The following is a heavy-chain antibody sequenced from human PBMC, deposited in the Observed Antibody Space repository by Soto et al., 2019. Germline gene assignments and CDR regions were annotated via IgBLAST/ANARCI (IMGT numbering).Heavy chain of an antibody. J-gene: IGHJ6*03. CDR3: AKDGYCSGGSCSGGGPDYYYYYMDV. CDR1: GFTFDDYA. D-gene: IGHD2-15*01. CDR2: ISWNSGSI. Sequence: DVQLVESGGGLVQPGRSLRLSCAASGFTFDDYAMHWVRQAPGKGLEWVSGISWNSGSIGYADSVKGRFTISRDNAKNSLYLQMNSLRAEDTALYYCAKDGYCSGGSCSGGGPDYYYYYMDVWGKGTTVTVSS. V-gene: IGHV3-9*01.